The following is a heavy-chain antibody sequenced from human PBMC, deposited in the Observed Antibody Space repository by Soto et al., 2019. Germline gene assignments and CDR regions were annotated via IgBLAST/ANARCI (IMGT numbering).Heavy chain of an antibody. CDR2: IWYDGSNK. D-gene: IGHD6-13*01. CDR1: GFTFSSYG. Sequence: QVQLVESGGGVGQPGRSLRLSCAASGFTFSSYGMHWVRQAPGKGLEWVAVIWYDGSNKYYADSVKGRFTISRDNSKNTLYLQMNSLRAEDTAVYYCARDDLAAAGTPLDYWGQGTLVTVSS. V-gene: IGHV3-33*01. CDR3: ARDDLAAAGTPLDY. J-gene: IGHJ4*02.